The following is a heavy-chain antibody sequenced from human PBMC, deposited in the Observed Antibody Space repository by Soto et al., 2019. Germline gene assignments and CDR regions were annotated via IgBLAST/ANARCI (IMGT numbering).Heavy chain of an antibody. CDR1: GGSISSTGYY. CDR3: ARRTVTSLALDY. J-gene: IGHJ4*02. V-gene: IGHV4-39*01. D-gene: IGHD4-17*01. CDR2: VYCSGGT. Sequence: SQTLSLTCTVSGGSISSTGYYWGEIRQSPGKGLEWIGSVYCSGGTYYNPSLKSRATISVDTSKKQFSLKLSSVTAADAAVYYCARRTVTSLALDYWGQGTLVTVSS.